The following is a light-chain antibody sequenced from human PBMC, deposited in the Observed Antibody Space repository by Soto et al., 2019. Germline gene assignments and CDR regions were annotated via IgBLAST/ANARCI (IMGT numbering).Light chain of an antibody. CDR1: QSVSSSY. V-gene: IGKV3-20*01. CDR3: QQYGSSSLT. CDR2: GTS. Sequence: EIVLTQSPGTLSLSPGERATLSCRASQSVSSSYLAWYQQKPGQAPRLLIYGTSSRATGIPDRVSGSGSGTDFTVTISRLEPEDFAVYYCQQYGSSSLTFGGGTKVEIK. J-gene: IGKJ4*01.